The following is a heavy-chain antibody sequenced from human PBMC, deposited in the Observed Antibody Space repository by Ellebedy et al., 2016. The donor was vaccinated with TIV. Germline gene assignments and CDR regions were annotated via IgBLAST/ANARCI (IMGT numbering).Heavy chain of an antibody. CDR3: ARQRRIAAAPMGY. J-gene: IGHJ4*02. Sequence: GSLRLXCTVSGYSFSSGYYWGWIRQPPGKGLEWIGTIYHSGSTYYNPSLKSRVTVSVDTSKNQFSLKLSSVTAADTAVYYCARQRRIAAAPMGYWGQGTLVTVSS. V-gene: IGHV4-38-2*02. D-gene: IGHD6-13*01. CDR2: IYHSGST. CDR1: GYSFSSGYY.